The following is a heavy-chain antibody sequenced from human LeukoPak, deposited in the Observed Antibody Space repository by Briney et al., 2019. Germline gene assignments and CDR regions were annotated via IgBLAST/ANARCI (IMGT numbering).Heavy chain of an antibody. J-gene: IGHJ3*02. Sequence: ASVKVSCKASGGTFSSYAISRVRQAPGQGLEWMGGVIPIFGTANYAQKFQGRVTITADESTSTAYTELSSLRSEDTAVYYCARDPAAADGPDDAFDIWGQGTMVTVSS. CDR1: GGTFSSYA. D-gene: IGHD6-13*01. V-gene: IGHV1-69*13. CDR3: ARDPAAADGPDDAFDI. CDR2: VIPIFGTA.